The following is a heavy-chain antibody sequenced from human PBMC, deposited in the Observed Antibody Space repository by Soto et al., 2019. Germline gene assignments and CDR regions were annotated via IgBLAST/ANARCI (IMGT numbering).Heavy chain of an antibody. D-gene: IGHD1-26*01. CDR3: ARDPGGRFDS. Sequence: SEALSLTCTVSGGSISNYYWSWIRQPPGGGLEWIGYIYYSGSTNYNPALKSRLTISVGTSRKEFSLRLTSVTAADSAVYYCARDPGGRFDSWGQGTLVTVSS. J-gene: IGHJ4*02. CDR1: GGSISNYY. CDR2: IYYSGST. V-gene: IGHV4-59*01.